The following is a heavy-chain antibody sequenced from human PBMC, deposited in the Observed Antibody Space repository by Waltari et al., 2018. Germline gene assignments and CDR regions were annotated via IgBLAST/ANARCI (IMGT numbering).Heavy chain of an antibody. CDR3: GGAARSSDHWASGAYYTPDY. CDR1: GYRMGHYW. D-gene: IGHD3-3*01. V-gene: IGHV3-7*03. J-gene: IGHJ4*02. Sequence: EVQVVESGGGLVQPGGSLRLYWVVSGYRMGHYWLNWVREAPGKGLEGVANIKEDGTQKNYVDSVKGRFTVSRDNAKNSLFLEMNSLRVEDTAIYYCGGAARSSDHWASGAYYTPDYWGQGMMVTVSS. CDR2: IKEDGTQK.